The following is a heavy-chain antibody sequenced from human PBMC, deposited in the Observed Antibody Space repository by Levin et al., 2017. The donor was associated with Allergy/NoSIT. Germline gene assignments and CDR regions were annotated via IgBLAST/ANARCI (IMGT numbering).Heavy chain of an antibody. CDR3: ARRGVAGHNWFDP. CDR2: IYYSGST. Sequence: SQTLSLTCTVSGGSISSSSYYWGWIRQPPGKGLEWIGSIYYSGSTYYNPSLKSRVTISVDTSKNQFSLKLSSVTAADTAVYYCARRGVAGHNWFDPWGQGTLVTVSS. V-gene: IGHV4-39*01. CDR1: GGSISSSSYY. D-gene: IGHD6-19*01. J-gene: IGHJ5*02.